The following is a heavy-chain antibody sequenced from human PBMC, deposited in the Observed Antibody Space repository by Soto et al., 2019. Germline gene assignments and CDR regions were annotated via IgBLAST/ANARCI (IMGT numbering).Heavy chain of an antibody. J-gene: IGHJ5*02. D-gene: IGHD6-19*01. CDR1: GYTFTSYY. CDR2: INPSGGST. V-gene: IGHV1-46*03. Sequence: QVQLVQSGAEVKKPGASVKVSCKASGYTFTSYYMHWVRQAPGQGLEWMGIINPSGGSTSYAQKFQGRVTMTRETSTSTVYMELGSLRSEDTAVYYCARRMFDWAVAGRMDNWFDPWGQGTLVTVSS. CDR3: ARRMFDWAVAGRMDNWFDP.